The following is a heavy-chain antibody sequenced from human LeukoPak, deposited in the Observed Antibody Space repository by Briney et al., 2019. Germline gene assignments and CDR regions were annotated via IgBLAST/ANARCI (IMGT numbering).Heavy chain of an antibody. V-gene: IGHV4-4*07. Sequence: SETLSLTCTVSGGSISSYYWSWIRQPAGKGREWIGRIYTSVSTNYNPSLKSRVTMSVDTSKNQFSLKLSSVTAADTAVYYCARLTTVTSVVAFDIWGQGTMVTVSS. CDR2: IYTSVST. CDR3: ARLTTVTSVVAFDI. D-gene: IGHD4-11*01. CDR1: GGSISSYY. J-gene: IGHJ3*02.